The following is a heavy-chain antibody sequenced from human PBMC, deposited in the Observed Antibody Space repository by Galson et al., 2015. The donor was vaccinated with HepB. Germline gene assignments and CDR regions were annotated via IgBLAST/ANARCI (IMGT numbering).Heavy chain of an antibody. D-gene: IGHD3-22*01. J-gene: IGHJ4*02. CDR2: ISSSSTYI. CDR1: AFTFFTYT. V-gene: IGHV3-21*01. Sequence: SLRLSCAASAFTFFTYTMHWVRQAPGKGLEWVSSISSSSTYIYYADSVKGRFTISRDNARNSLYLQMNSLRAEDTAVYYCARGDFDSSGPFDFWGQGTLVTVSS. CDR3: ARGDFDSSGPFDF.